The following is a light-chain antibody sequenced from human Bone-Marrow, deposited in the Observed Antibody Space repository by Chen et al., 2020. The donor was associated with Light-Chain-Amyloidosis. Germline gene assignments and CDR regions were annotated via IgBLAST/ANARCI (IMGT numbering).Light chain of an antibody. CDR3: CSYAGSNYV. J-gene: IGLJ1*01. CDR1: SRDVGGYNY. Sequence: HSALTHPRSVSGSPGQSVTISCTGTSRDVGGYNYVSWYQQHPDKAPKLMIYDFSKRPSGVPDRFSGSKSGNTASLTISGLQAEDEADYSCCSYAGSNYVFGTGTKVTVL. CDR2: DFS. V-gene: IGLV2-11*01.